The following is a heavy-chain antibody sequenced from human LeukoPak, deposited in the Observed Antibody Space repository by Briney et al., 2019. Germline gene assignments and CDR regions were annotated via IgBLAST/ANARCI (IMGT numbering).Heavy chain of an antibody. Sequence: GGSLRLSCAASGFRFSSYAMSWVRQGPGKGLEWVSGINDSGDSTYYADSVKGRFTISRDNSKNTLYLQMNSLRAEDTAVYYCARRDAFSLGFFDYWGQGTLVTVSS. J-gene: IGHJ4*02. CDR1: GFRFSSYA. CDR3: ARRDAFSLGFFDY. CDR2: INDSGDST. D-gene: IGHD5-24*01. V-gene: IGHV3-23*01.